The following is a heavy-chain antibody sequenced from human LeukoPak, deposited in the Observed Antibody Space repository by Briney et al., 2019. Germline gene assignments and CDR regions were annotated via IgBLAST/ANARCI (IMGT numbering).Heavy chain of an antibody. CDR1: GGSISSYY. D-gene: IGHD3-10*01. Sequence: SETLSLTCTVSGGSISSYYWSWIRQPPGKGLEWIGYIYYSGSTNYSPSLKSRVTISVDTSKNQFSLKLSSVTAADTAVYYCARGEGSGSYYSWFDPWGPGTLVTVSS. CDR3: ARGEGSGSYYSWFDP. CDR2: IYYSGST. J-gene: IGHJ5*02. V-gene: IGHV4-59*01.